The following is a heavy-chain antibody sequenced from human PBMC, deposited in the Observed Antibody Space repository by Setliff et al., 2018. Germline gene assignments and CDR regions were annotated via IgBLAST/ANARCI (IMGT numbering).Heavy chain of an antibody. D-gene: IGHD3-3*01. CDR2: INHSGST. CDR3: ARGRSNFWGYYFDY. Sequence: SETLSLTCAVSGYSISSGYYWGWIRQPPGKGLEWIGEINHSGSTNYNPTLKSRVTISVDTSKNQFSLTLSSVTAADTAVYYCARGRSNFWGYYFDYWGQGTLVTVS. CDR1: GYSISSGYY. V-gene: IGHV4-38-2*01. J-gene: IGHJ4*02.